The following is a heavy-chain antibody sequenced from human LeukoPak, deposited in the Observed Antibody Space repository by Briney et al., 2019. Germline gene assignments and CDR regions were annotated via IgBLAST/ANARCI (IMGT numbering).Heavy chain of an antibody. V-gene: IGHV4-59*01. CDR1: GGSISSYY. D-gene: IGHD3-3*01. CDR3: ARGDFWSGYQKGFDY. Sequence: PSETLSLTCTVSGGSISSYYWSWIRQPPGKGLEWIGYIYYSGSTNYNPSLKSRVTISVDTSKDQFSLKLSSVTAADTAVYYCARGDFWSGYQKGFDYWGQGTLVTVSS. J-gene: IGHJ4*02. CDR2: IYYSGST.